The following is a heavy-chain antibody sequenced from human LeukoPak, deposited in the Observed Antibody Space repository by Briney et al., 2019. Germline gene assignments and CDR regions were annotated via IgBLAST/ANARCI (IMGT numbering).Heavy chain of an antibody. CDR3: AKVVSGYTNGWAFDY. D-gene: IGHD6-19*01. J-gene: IGHJ4*02. CDR1: GFTFSAYA. Sequence: PGGSLRLSCAASGFTFSAYAMHWVRQAPGKGLEWVAFIHYDGSNKYYPDSVKGRFTVSRDNSKNTLYLQMDSLSAEDTAVYYCAKVVSGYTNGWAFDYWGQGTLVTVSS. V-gene: IGHV3-30*02. CDR2: IHYDGSNK.